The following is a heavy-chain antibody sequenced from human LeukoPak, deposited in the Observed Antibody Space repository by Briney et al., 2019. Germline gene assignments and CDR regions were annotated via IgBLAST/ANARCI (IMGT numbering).Heavy chain of an antibody. CDR1: GGSISSYY. CDR2: IYYSGST. J-gene: IGHJ5*02. D-gene: IGHD6-13*01. V-gene: IGHV4-39*07. CDR3: ARANSSSWLGFHWFDP. Sequence: SETLSLTCTVSGGSISSYYWGWIRQPPGKGLEWIGSIYYSGSTYYNPSLKSRVTISVDTSKNQFSLKLSSVTAADTAVYYCARANSSSWLGFHWFDPWGQGTLVTVSS.